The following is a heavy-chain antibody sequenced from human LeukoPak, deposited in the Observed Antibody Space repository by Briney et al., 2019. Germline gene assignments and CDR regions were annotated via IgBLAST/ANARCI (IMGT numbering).Heavy chain of an antibody. V-gene: IGHV4-59*08. J-gene: IGHJ6*02. CDR2: IYYSGST. D-gene: IGHD2-2*01. Sequence: PSETLSLTCTVSGGSISSYYWSWIRQPPGKGLEWIGYIYYSGSTNYNPSLKSRVTISVDTFKNQFSLKLSSVTAADTAVYYCARHNIVVVPAALYGMDVWGQGTTVAVSS. CDR1: GGSISSYY. CDR3: ARHNIVVVPAALYGMDV.